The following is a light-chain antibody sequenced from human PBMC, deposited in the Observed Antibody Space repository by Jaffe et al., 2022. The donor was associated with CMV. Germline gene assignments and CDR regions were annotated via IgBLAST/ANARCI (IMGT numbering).Light chain of an antibody. CDR1: QSISGY. J-gene: IGKJ2*01. V-gene: IGKV1-39*01. Sequence: DIQMTQSPSSLSVSVGQRVIILCRASQSISGYLNWYQQKAGKAPKILIYAASNLHSGVPSRFSGSGSGTDFTLTISGLEPEDSAVYFCQQSYISPYTFGQGTKLEIK. CDR3: QQSYISPYT. CDR2: AAS.